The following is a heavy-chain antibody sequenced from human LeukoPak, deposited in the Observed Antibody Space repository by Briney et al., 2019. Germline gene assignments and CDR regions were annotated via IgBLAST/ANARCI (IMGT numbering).Heavy chain of an antibody. D-gene: IGHD3-9*01. V-gene: IGHV4-34*01. J-gene: IGHJ4*02. CDR3: ARVVRYFDWLSRGGYFDY. Sequence: SETLSLTCAVYGXSFSGYYWSWIRQPPGKGLEWIGEINHSGSTNYNPSLKSRVTISVDTSKNQFSLKLSSVTAADTAVYYCARVVRYFDWLSRGGYFDYWGQGTLVTVSS. CDR2: INHSGST. CDR1: GXSFSGYY.